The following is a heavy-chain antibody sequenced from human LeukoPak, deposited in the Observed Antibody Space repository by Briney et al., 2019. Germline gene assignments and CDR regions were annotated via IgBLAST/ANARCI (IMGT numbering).Heavy chain of an antibody. D-gene: IGHD3-22*01. J-gene: IGHJ4*02. CDR2: ISYDGSNK. CDR1: GFTFSSYG. CDR3: ARERATYYYDSSGQTHLDY. V-gene: IGHV3-30*03. Sequence: PGGSLRLSCAASGFTFSSYGMHWVRQAPGKGLEWVAVISYDGSNKYYADSVKGRFTISRDNAKNSLYLQMNSLRAEDTAVYYCARERATYYYDSSGQTHLDYWGQGTLVTVSS.